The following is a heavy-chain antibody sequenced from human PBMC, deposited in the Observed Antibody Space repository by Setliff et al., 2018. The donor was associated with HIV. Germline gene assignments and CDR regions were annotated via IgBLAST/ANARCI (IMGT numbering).Heavy chain of an antibody. Sequence: SETLSLTCAVSGYSISSGYYWGWIRQPPGRGLEWIWRIYTSGSPNYNPALKSRVTISVDTSKNQFSLKLSSVTAADTAVYYCARHSKGWYFDLWGRGTLVTVS. CDR3: ARHSKGWYFDL. D-gene: IGHD4-4*01. CDR1: GYSISSGYY. CDR2: IYTSGSP. J-gene: IGHJ2*01. V-gene: IGHV4-38-2*01.